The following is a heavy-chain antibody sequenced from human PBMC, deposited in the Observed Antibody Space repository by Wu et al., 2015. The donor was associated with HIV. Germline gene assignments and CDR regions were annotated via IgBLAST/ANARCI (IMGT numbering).Heavy chain of an antibody. V-gene: IGHV1-69*13. J-gene: IGHJ4*01. Sequence: QLVQSGAEVKKPGSSVKVSCKASGGTFSYSAIAWVRQAPGQGLEWMGRIIPIFGKTNYAQKFQGRVTITADESSTTAYMELSSLRSRTTPSYYCARERYYDIRPTAYWADGT. D-gene: IGHD3-22*01. CDR3: ARERYYDIRPTAY. CDR2: IIPIFGKT. CDR1: GGTFSYSA.